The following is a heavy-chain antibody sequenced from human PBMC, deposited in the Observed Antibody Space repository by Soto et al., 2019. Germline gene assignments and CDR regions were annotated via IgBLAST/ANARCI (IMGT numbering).Heavy chain of an antibody. Sequence: GGSLRLSCAASGFTFNNYAMHWVRQAPGKGLEWVAVISYDGTNKYYADSVKGRFTISRDNSKNTLFLQMNSLRAEDTAIYYCARGGVTPCGSLDYWGQGTLVTVSS. V-gene: IGHV3-30*14. D-gene: IGHD2-21*02. CDR3: ARGGVTPCGSLDY. CDR2: ISYDGTNK. CDR1: GFTFNNYA. J-gene: IGHJ4*02.